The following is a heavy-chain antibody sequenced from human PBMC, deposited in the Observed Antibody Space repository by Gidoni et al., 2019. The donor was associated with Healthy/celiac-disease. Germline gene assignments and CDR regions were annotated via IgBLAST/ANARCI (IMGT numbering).Heavy chain of an antibody. CDR3: ASQPVAGNSYYFDY. CDR1: GYSLSSGYY. CDR2: IYHSGST. Sequence: QAQLQESGAGRVRPSETLSLTCTVSGYSLSSGYYWPWLRQPPGKVLEWIGSIYHSGSTYYNPSLKSRVTIYVDTSKNQFSLKLSSVTAADTAGDYCASQPVAGNSYYFDYWGQGTLVTVSS. D-gene: IGHD6-19*01. V-gene: IGHV4-38-2*02. J-gene: IGHJ4*02.